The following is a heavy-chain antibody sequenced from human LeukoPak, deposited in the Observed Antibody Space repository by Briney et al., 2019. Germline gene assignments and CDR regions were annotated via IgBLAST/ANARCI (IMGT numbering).Heavy chain of an antibody. D-gene: IGHD3-10*01. V-gene: IGHV4-59*08. CDR3: ARNYYGSGSYHEPFDY. J-gene: IGHJ4*02. CDR1: GGSISSYY. Sequence: SETLSLTCTVSGGSISSYYWSWIRQPPGKGLEWIGYIYYSGSTNYNPSLKSRVTISVDTSKNQFSLKLSSVTAADTAVYYCARNYYGSGSYHEPFDYWGQGTLVTVSS. CDR2: IYYSGST.